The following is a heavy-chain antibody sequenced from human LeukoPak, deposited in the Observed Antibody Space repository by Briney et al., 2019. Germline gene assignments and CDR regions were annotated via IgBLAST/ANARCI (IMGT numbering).Heavy chain of an antibody. J-gene: IGHJ4*02. D-gene: IGHD2-8*01. CDR2: TRNKANSYTT. Sequence: GGSLRLSCAASGFTFSDHYMDWVRQAPGKGLEWVGRTRNKANSYTTQYAASVKGRFTISRDDSKNSPYLQMNSLKTEDTAVYYCTCCTNGVCYTMGDYWGQGTLVTVSS. CDR1: GFTFSDHY. CDR3: TCCTNGVCYTMGDY. V-gene: IGHV3-72*01.